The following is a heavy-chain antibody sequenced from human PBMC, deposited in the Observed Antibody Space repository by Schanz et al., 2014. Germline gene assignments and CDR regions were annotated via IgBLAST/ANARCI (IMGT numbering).Heavy chain of an antibody. CDR3: ARDRLECGAECYSVEVFEI. V-gene: IGHV1-69*04. CDR2: IIPSLGLA. Sequence: QVQLEQSGAEVKKPGSSVKVSCKASGGTFSSFGINWVRQAPRQGLEWMGRIIPSLGLAKYEQKFQDKVTITADTSTTTAYMELSGLRSEDTAVYYCARDRLECGAECYSVEVFEIWGQGTLVIVSS. CDR1: GGTFSSFG. J-gene: IGHJ4*02. D-gene: IGHD2-21*01.